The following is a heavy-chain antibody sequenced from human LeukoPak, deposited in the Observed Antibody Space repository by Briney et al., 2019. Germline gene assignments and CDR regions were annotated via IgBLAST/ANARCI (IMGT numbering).Heavy chain of an antibody. CDR3: ARHSGHSSWYYGLDV. V-gene: IGHV1-69*13. CDR1: GGTFSSYA. Sequence: SVKVSCKASGGTFSSYAISWVRQAPGQGLEWMGGIIPIDDSTNYVQKFQDRVMITADEATNIIYMELGSLKSEDTAEYYCARHSGHSSWYYGLDVWGQGTTVIVSS. CDR2: IIPIDDST. J-gene: IGHJ6*02. D-gene: IGHD6-13*01.